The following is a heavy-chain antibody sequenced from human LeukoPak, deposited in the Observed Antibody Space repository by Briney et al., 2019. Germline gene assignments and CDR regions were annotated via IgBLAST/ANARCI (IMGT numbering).Heavy chain of an antibody. V-gene: IGHV3-53*01. D-gene: IGHD3-22*01. CDR2: IYSGGST. J-gene: IGHJ4*02. Sequence: PGGSLRLSCAASGFTVSSYYMSWVRQAPGKGLEWVSVIYSGGSTYCADSVKGRFTISRDNSKNTLYLQMSSLRAEDTAVYYCARENFDSSGYYSYYFDFWGQGTLVTVSS. CDR1: GFTVSSYY. CDR3: ARENFDSSGYYSYYFDF.